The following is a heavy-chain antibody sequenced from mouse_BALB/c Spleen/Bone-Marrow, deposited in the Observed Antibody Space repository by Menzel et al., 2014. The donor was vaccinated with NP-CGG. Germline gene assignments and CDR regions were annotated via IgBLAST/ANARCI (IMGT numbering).Heavy chain of an antibody. V-gene: IGHV5-6*01. CDR3: AFITTVAY. D-gene: IGHD1-1*01. CDR2: ISSGDSYT. J-gene: IGHJ3*01. CDR1: GISFSTYG. Sequence: EVQRVESGGDLVKPGGSPKLSCAASGISFSTYGMSWVRQTPDKRLEWVATISSGDSYTYYPDSVKGRFTISRDNAKNTLYLQMSSLKSEDTAMYYCAFITTVAYWGQGTLVTVSA.